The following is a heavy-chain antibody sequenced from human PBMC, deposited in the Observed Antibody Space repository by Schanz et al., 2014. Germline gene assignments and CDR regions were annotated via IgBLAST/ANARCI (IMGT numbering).Heavy chain of an antibody. D-gene: IGHD4-17*01. CDR2: IIPVLNIA. CDR1: GGTFSSYT. CDR3: ATLDYADSVS. V-gene: IGHV1-69*02. Sequence: QLQLVQSGAEVKKPGSSVKVSCKLSGGTFSSYTISWMRQAPGQGLEWMGKIIPVLNIATYAQRFQGRVTITADKSTTTAYMELNSLNSDDTAVYYCATLDYADSVSWGQGTLVTVSS. J-gene: IGHJ5*02.